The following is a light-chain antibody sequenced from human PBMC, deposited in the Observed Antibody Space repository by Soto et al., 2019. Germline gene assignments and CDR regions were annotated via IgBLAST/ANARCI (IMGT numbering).Light chain of an antibody. Sequence: QSVLTQPPSVSAAPGQKVTISCSGSSSNLGAGYDVHWYQQLPGAAPKLVIFGNRNRPSGIPERFSGSKSGTSASLAITGLQAEDEADYYCQAYDYSLTASVFGGGTQLTVL. CDR2: GNR. J-gene: IGLJ3*02. CDR3: QAYDYSLTASV. V-gene: IGLV1-40*01. CDR1: SSNLGAGYD.